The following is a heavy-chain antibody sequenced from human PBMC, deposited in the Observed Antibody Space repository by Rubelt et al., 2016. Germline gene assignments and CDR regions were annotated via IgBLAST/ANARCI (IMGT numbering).Heavy chain of an antibody. CDR1: GDSISRSSYY. V-gene: IGHV4-39*02. CDR2: VYYSGST. Sequence: LQLQESGPGLVKPSETLSLTCTVSGDSISRSSYYWGWIRQPPGKGLEWIGHVYYSGSTHYNPSLKSRVTISVDTSKNHLSLKLNSVTAADTAVYYCARSSNWGPDYWGQGTLVIVSS. CDR3: ARSSNWGPDY. D-gene: IGHD7-27*01. J-gene: IGHJ4*02.